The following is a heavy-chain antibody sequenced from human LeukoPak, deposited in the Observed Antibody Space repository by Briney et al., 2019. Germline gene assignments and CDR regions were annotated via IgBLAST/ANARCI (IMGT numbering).Heavy chain of an antibody. CDR2: RNPADSDT. V-gene: IGHV5-51*01. CDR3: ARHVSSSRVAYDV. CDR1: GYTFTNYW. Sequence: GESLKISCKGSGYTFTNYWIGWVRQMPGKGPEWMGLRNPADSDTRYSPSFQGQVTISVDKSISTAYLEWSSLKTSDTAMYYCARHVSSSRVAYDVWGQGTMVTVSS. J-gene: IGHJ3*01. D-gene: IGHD2-2*01.